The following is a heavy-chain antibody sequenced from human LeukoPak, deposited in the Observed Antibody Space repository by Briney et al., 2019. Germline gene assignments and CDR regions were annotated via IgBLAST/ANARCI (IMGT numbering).Heavy chain of an antibody. D-gene: IGHD3-10*01. CDR3: ARTGGMDV. CDR2: IKQDGSEK. Sequence: GGSLRLSCAASEFNFSMYWMTWVRQAPGKGLQWVANIKQDGSEKNYVDSVKGRFTISRDNAKNSLYLQMNSLRAEDTAVYYCARTGGMDVWAQGTTVTVSS. J-gene: IGHJ6*02. CDR1: EFNFSMYW. V-gene: IGHV3-7*05.